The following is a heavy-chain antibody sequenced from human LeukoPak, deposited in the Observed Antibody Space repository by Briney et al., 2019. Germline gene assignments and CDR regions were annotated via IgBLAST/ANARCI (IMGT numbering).Heavy chain of an antibody. CDR1: GFTFTDPY. CDR3: AIDFYYDISGAFDF. D-gene: IGHD3-22*01. CDR2: INPNSGDT. J-gene: IGHJ4*02. V-gene: IGHV1-2*02. Sequence: ASMKVSCKASGFTFTDPYIHWVRLAPGRGLEWMGWINPNSGDTNYAQKFQGRVTMTRDTSLTTAYMELSRLRSDDTAVYYCAIDFYYDISGAFDFWGQGTLVTVSS.